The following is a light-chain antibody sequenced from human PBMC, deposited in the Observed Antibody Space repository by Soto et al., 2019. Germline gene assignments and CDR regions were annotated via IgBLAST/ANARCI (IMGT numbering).Light chain of an antibody. J-gene: IGKJ5*01. CDR2: GAS. V-gene: IGKV3-15*01. Sequence: MAKTQSTATLSVSPGERATLSCRASQSVNSNLAWYQQKPGQAPRLLIYGASTRATGISVRFSGSGSGTEFTLTISSLQSEDFAVYYCQQYNNWPPITFGQGTRLEIK. CDR3: QQYNNWPPIT. CDR1: QSVNSN.